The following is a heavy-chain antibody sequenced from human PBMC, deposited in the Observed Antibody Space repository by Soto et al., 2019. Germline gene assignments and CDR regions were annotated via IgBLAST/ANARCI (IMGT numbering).Heavy chain of an antibody. J-gene: IGHJ4*02. V-gene: IGHV3-23*01. CDR3: AKGVAYYYDSSCPY. D-gene: IGHD3-22*01. Sequence: LGLSCAASSFTFSSYAMSCVRQAPVKGLEWGSAISGSGGSTYYADSVKGRFTISRDNSKNTLYLQMNSLRAEDTAVYYCAKGVAYYYDSSCPYWGRGTLVTVS. CDR2: ISGSGGST. CDR1: SFTFSSYA.